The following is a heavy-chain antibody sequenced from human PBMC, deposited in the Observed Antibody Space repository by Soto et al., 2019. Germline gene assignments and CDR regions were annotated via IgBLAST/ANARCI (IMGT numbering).Heavy chain of an antibody. CDR3: AKKGAPDGTGYFDS. CDR2: IHHSGST. D-gene: IGHD3-10*01. J-gene: IGHJ4*01. Sequence: QVQLQESGPGLVKPSETLSLTCAVSGGSISSSNWWSWVRQPPGKGLEWIGEIHHSGSTNYNSSLKCSATISVAQPYTQSPLRLSSVTAADTAVDFCAKKGAPDGTGYFDSGGQGTLVTVSS. CDR1: GGSISSSNW. V-gene: IGHV4-4*02.